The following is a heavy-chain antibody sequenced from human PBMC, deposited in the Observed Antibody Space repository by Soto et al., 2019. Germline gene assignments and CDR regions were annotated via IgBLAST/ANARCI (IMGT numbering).Heavy chain of an antibody. J-gene: IGHJ5*02. V-gene: IGHV4-59*01. D-gene: IGHD3-3*01. Sequence: AETLSLTSTVSGGSSSSYYWSWIRQPPGKGLEWIGYIYYSGSTNYHPSLKRRVTISVDTSKNQLSLKLSSVTAADTAVYYCARGLPRRGFLEPWGQGTLVTVSS. CDR2: IYYSGST. CDR1: GGSSSSYY. CDR3: ARGLPRRGFLEP.